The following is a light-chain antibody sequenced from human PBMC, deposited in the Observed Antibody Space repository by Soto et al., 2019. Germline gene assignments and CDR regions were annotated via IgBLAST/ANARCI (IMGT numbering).Light chain of an antibody. CDR2: GAS. CDR3: QQRSNWPPALT. Sequence: EIVLTQSPATLSLSPWERATLSCRASQSVSINLAWYQQKPGQAPRLLIYGASTRATGIPARLSGSGSGTDFTLTISSLEPEDFAVYYCQQRSNWPPALTFGQGTRLEIK. V-gene: IGKV3-11*01. J-gene: IGKJ5*01. CDR1: QSVSIN.